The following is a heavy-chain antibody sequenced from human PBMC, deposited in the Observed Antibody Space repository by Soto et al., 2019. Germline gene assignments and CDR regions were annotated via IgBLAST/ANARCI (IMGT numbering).Heavy chain of an antibody. CDR2: IIPIFGGA. J-gene: IGHJ4*02. CDR1: GSTFTSYA. CDR3: ARDRMKDRFDY. Sequence: AVKVSCKASGSTFTSYAINWVRQAPGQGLEWMGRIIPIFGGANFAQKVQGRVTITRDTSTSTAYLELSSLRSEDTAVYYCARDRMKDRFDYWGQGALVTVSS. V-gene: IGHV1-69*04.